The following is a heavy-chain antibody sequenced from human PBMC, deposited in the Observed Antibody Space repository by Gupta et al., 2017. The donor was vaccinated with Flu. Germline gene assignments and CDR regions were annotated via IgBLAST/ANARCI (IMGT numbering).Heavy chain of an antibody. D-gene: IGHD3-22*01. CDR2: ISGSGGST. CDR1: GFTFSSYA. CDR3: AKDALVGYDDDSSGLDD. Sequence: EVQLLESGGGLVQPGGCLRLSCAAGGFTFSSYAMSWVRQAPGKGLEWVSTISGSGGSTYYADSGKGRVTISRDNSKNTLCLQMNSLRAEDTAVDYCAKDALVGYDDDSSGLDDGGQGTLVTVSS. V-gene: IGHV3-23*01. J-gene: IGHJ4*02.